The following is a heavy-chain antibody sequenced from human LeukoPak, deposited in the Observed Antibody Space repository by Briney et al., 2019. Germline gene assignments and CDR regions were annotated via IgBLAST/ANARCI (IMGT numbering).Heavy chain of an antibody. V-gene: IGHV4-61*01. J-gene: IGHJ5*02. D-gene: IGHD5-24*01. CDR1: GGSVSSSPCY. Sequence: SETLSLTCSVSGGSVSSSPCYWGGIRQPPGKGLEWIGNTFSTSTLYNASLRSRVTILVDTSKNQFSLKLTSATAADTAIYYCARYKFHNYFDPWGQGTLVVVSS. CDR2: TFSTST. CDR3: ARYKFHNYFDP.